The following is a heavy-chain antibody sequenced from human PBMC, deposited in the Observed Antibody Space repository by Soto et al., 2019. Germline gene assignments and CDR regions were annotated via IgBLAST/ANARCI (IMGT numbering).Heavy chain of an antibody. J-gene: IGHJ4*02. V-gene: IGHV4-61*01. Sequence: SETLSLTCTVSDGSVSSGSYYWTWIRQPPGKGLEWIGYIYSSGTTLYNPSLKSRVIISIDTSMNQFSLKLSSVTAADTAVYYCARDSLALFDSWGQGTLVTVSS. D-gene: IGHD5-12*01. CDR2: IYSSGTT. CDR3: ARDSLALFDS. CDR1: DGSVSSGSYY.